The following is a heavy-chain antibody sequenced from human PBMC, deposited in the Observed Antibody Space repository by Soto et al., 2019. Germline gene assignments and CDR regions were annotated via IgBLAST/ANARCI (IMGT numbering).Heavy chain of an antibody. D-gene: IGHD2-21*01. CDR2: IYYSGNP. Sequence: SETLSLNCTVSGGSITSGDYYWSWLRQHPGKGLEWVAFIYYSGNPRYNPSLKGRVSISEDTSTNQFSLRLNSATAADTAVYYCAGWAIGGDFDIWGQGTMVTVSS. J-gene: IGHJ3*02. V-gene: IGHV4-31*03. CDR1: GGSITSGDYY. CDR3: AGWAIGGDFDI.